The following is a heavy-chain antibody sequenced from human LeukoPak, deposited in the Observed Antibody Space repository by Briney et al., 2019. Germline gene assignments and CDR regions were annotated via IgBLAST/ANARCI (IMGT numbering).Heavy chain of an antibody. J-gene: IGHJ4*02. V-gene: IGHV3-23*01. CDR1: GFTSSSYA. Sequence: GGSLTLSCAASGFTSSSYAMSWVRQPPGKGLEWVSAISGSGGSTYYADSVKGRFTISRDNSKNTLYLQMNSLRAEDTAVYYCAKDGYCSSTSCYTGDYWGQGTLVTVSS. D-gene: IGHD2-2*02. CDR3: AKDGYCSSTSCYTGDY. CDR2: ISGSGGST.